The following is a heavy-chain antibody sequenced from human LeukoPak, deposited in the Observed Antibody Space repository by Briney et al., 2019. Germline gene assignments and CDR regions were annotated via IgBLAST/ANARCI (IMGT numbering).Heavy chain of an antibody. D-gene: IGHD2-2*01. J-gene: IGHJ3*02. CDR2: IIPMTRTP. V-gene: IGHV1-69*05. CDR3: ARGPDIVVVPAAMSSFDI. Sequence: SVKVSCKASGGTSSSYAITWVRQAPGQGFECMGGIIPMTRTPNYAQKFQGRVTITTDESTHTAYMELRSLRSEDSAVYYCARGPDIVVVPAAMSSFDIWGQGTMVTVSS. CDR1: GGTSSSYA.